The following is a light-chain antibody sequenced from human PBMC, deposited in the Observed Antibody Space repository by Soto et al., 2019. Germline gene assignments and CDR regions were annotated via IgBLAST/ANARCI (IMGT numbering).Light chain of an antibody. CDR3: LQHKSYPWT. CDR2: AAS. V-gene: IGKV1-17*03. Sequence: DIQMAQSPSALSSSGGERVTISCRASQGISNYLAWYQQKPGKVPKLLIYAASTLQSGVPSRFSGSGSGAQITLTISGLQPEDFATYYCLQHKSYPWTFGQGTKVDI. CDR1: QGISNY. J-gene: IGKJ1*01.